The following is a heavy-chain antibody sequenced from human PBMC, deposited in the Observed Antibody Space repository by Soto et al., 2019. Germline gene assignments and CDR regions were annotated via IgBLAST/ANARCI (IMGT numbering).Heavy chain of an antibody. V-gene: IGHV3-21*01. CDR1: GFMFSKST. CDR2: ITSASDYI. D-gene: IGHD3-9*01. CDR3: ARVGTGSSTPLDI. J-gene: IGHJ3*02. Sequence: GGSLRLSCVASGFMFSKSTMNWVRQAPGKGLEWVSSITSASDYIFYADSVKGRFTISRDNANNSLYLQMNSLRAEDTAVYYCARVGTGSSTPLDIWGQGTMVTVSS.